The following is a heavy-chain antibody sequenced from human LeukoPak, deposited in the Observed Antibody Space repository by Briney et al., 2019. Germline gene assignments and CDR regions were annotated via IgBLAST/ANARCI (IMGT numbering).Heavy chain of an antibody. V-gene: IGHV1-3*01. Sequence: GASVKVSRKASGYTFTSYAMHWVRQAPGQRLEWMGWINAGNGNTKYSQKFQGRVTITRDTSASTAYMELSSLRSEDTAVYYCARVRTYSSGPFGYWGQGTLVTVSS. CDR2: INAGNGNT. CDR3: ARVRTYSSGPFGY. J-gene: IGHJ4*02. CDR1: GYTFTSYA. D-gene: IGHD6-19*01.